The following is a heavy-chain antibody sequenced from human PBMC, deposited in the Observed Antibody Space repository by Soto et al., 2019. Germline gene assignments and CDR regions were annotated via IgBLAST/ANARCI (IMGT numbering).Heavy chain of an antibody. CDR3: AREHLFLEWLPDIKNWFDP. D-gene: IGHD3-3*01. J-gene: IGHJ5*02. CDR1: GGSISSYY. CDR2: IYYSGST. Sequence: SETLSLTCTVSGGSISSYYWSWIRQPPGKGLEWIGYIYYSGSTNYNPSLKSRVTISVDTFKNQFSLKLSSVTAADPAVYYCAREHLFLEWLPDIKNWFDPWGQGTLVTVSS. V-gene: IGHV4-59*01.